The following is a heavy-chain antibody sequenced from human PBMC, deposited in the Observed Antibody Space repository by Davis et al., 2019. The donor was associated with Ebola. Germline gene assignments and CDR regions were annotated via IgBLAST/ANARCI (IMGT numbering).Heavy chain of an antibody. V-gene: IGHV1-18*04. CDR2: ISGYNGNT. CDR1: GYSFTSYY. Sequence: ASVKVSCKASGYSFTSYYMHWVRQAPGQGLEWMGWISGYNGNTNYAQKLQGRVTMTTDTSTSTAYMELRSLRSDDTAVYYCARGYCSGGSCYSPDYWGQGTLVTVSS. J-gene: IGHJ4*02. CDR3: ARGYCSGGSCYSPDY. D-gene: IGHD2-15*01.